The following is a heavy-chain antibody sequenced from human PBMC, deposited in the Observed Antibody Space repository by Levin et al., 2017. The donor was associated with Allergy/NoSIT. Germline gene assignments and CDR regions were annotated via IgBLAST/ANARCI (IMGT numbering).Heavy chain of an antibody. CDR1: GSFSGYY. CDR2: ISHSGST. CDR3: ARIWFVACRDVFDI. V-gene: IGHV4-34*01. Sequence: SQTLSLTCGVHGSFSGYYWSWIRQPPGKGLEWIGEISHSGSTNYNASLKSRVTIPVDTSKNQFSLRLSSVTAADTAVYYCARIWFVACRDVFDIWGQGTIVTVS. D-gene: IGHD3-10*01. J-gene: IGHJ3*02.